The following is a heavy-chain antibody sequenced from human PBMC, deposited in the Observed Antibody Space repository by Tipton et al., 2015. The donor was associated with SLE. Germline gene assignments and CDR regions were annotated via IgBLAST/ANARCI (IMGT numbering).Heavy chain of an antibody. CDR3: ARDPYDSWSDYQATFDY. J-gene: IGHJ4*02. D-gene: IGHD3-3*01. Sequence: TLSLTCIVSGGSISSSSYYWGWIRQPPGRGLEWIGNIYYSGSTYYNPSLKSRVTMSIDTSENQFSLRLTSVTAADTAVYYCARDPYDSWSDYQATFDYWGQGTLVTVSP. CDR2: IYYSGST. CDR1: GGSISSSSYY. V-gene: IGHV4-39*07.